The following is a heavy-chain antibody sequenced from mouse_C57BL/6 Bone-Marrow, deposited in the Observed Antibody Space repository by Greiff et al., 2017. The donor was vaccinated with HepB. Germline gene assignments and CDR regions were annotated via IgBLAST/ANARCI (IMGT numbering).Heavy chain of an antibody. CDR2: ISYDGSN. V-gene: IGHV3-6*01. CDR1: GYSITSGYY. D-gene: IGHD1-1*01. CDR3: ARVNYGV. Sequence: EVKLMESGPGLVKPSQSLSLTCSVTGYSITSGYYWNWIRQFPGNKLEWMGYISYDGSNNYNPSLKNRISITRDTSKNQFFLKLNSVTTEDTATYYCARVNYGVWGQGTTLTVSS. J-gene: IGHJ2*01.